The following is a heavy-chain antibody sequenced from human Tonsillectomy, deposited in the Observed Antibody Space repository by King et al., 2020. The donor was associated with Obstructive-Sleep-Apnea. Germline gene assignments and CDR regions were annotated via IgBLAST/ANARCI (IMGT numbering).Heavy chain of an antibody. CDR3: ARDDSSGWYV. CDR1: GYTFTSYA. J-gene: IGHJ6*02. V-gene: IGHV1-18*04. Sequence: QLVQSGAEVKKPGASVKVSCKASGYTFTSYAITWVRQAPGRGLEWMGWISAYNGNTKFAQKFQGRGTMTTDTSTSTVYMELRTLRSDDTAIYYCARDDSSGWYVWGQGTTVTVSS. D-gene: IGHD6-19*01. CDR2: ISAYNGNT.